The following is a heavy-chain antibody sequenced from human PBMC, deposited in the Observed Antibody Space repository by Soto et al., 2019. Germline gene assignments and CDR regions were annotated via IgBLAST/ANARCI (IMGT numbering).Heavy chain of an antibody. J-gene: IGHJ4*02. CDR2: IIPIFGTA. Sequence: GSSVKVSCKASGGTFSNYVVNWVRQAPGQGLEWMGGIIPIFGTANYAQKFQGRVTITADESTSTAYMELSSLRSEDTAVYYCARTSVGGYFDYWGQGTMVTVSS. V-gene: IGHV1-69*13. CDR3: ARTSVGGYFDY. D-gene: IGHD4-4*01. CDR1: GGTFSNYV.